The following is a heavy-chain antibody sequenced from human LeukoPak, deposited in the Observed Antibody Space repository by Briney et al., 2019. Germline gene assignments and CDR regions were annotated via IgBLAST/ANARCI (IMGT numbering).Heavy chain of an antibody. CDR1: GYTFTSYD. CDR3: ARAEYSSSWSYYYYYYMDV. Sequence: ASVKVSCKASGYTFTSYDINWVRQATGQGLEWMGWMNPNSGNTGYAQKFQGRVTMTMNTSISTAYMQLSSLRSEDTAVYYCARAEYSSSWSYYYYYYMDVWGKGTTVTISS. D-gene: IGHD6-13*01. J-gene: IGHJ6*03. CDR2: MNPNSGNT. V-gene: IGHV1-8*01.